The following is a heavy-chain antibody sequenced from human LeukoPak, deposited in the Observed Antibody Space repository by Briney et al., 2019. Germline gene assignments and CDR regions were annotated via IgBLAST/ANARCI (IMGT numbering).Heavy chain of an antibody. V-gene: IGHV4-4*07. D-gene: IGHD3-10*01. CDR2: TYTSGST. CDR1: GGSISSYY. Sequence: PSETLSLTCTVSGGSISSYYWSWIRQPAGKGLEWIGRTYTSGSTNYNPSLKSRVTMSVDTSKNQFSLKLSSVTAADTAVYYCARDLHEWVRGVSYYYYYYMDVWGKGTTVTISS. CDR3: ARDLHEWVRGVSYYYYYYMDV. J-gene: IGHJ6*03.